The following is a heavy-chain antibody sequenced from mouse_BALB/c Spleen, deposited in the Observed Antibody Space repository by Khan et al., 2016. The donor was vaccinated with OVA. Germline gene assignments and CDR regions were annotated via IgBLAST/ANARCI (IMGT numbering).Heavy chain of an antibody. CDR2: ISYSGNT. J-gene: IGHJ2*01. CDR1: GYSITSDYA. CDR3: ARVYGGDFDY. D-gene: IGHD2-10*02. Sequence: QEEGPGLVKPSQSLSLTCTVTGYSITSDYAWNWIRQFPGNKLEWMGYISYSGNTNYNPSLKSRISVTRDTSKNQFFLQLNSVTTEDTATYYCARVYGGDFDYWGQGTTLTVSS. V-gene: IGHV3-2*02.